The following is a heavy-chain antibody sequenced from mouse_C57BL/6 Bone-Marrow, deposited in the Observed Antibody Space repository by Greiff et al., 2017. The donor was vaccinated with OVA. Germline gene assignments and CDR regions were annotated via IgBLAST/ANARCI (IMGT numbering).Heavy chain of an antibody. Sequence: QVQLQQPGAELVKPGASVKMSCKASGYTFTSYWMHWVKQRPIQGLEWIGNIDPSDSETHYNQKFKDKATLTVDKSSSTAYMQLSSLTSEDSAVYYCARSLPHWYFDVWGTGTTVTVSS. CDR3: ARSLPHWYFDV. CDR2: IDPSDSET. V-gene: IGHV1-52*01. D-gene: IGHD2-1*01. J-gene: IGHJ1*03. CDR1: GYTFTSYW.